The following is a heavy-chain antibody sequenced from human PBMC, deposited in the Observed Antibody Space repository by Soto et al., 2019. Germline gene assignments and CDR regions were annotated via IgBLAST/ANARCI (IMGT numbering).Heavy chain of an antibody. D-gene: IGHD6-13*01. J-gene: IGHJ4*02. CDR1: GFTFSRYG. CDR3: AKDSTRIAAAGTYFDY. CDR2: IWYDGSNK. Sequence: PGGSLRLSCAASGFTFSRYGMSWVRQAPGKGLEGVAVIWYDGSNKYYGDSVKGRFTISRDNSKNTLYLQMNSLRAEDTAVYYCAKDSTRIAAAGTYFDYWGQGTLVTVSS. V-gene: IGHV3-33*06.